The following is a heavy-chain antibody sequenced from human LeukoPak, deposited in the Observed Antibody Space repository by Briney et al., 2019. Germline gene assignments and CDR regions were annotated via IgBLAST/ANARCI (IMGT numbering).Heavy chain of an antibody. CDR1: GFTFSSYA. J-gene: IGHJ4*02. D-gene: IGHD6-6*01. CDR2: ISGSGGST. Sequence: RGSLRLSCAASGFTFSSYAMSWVRQAPGKGLEWVSAISGSGGSTYYADSVKGRFTISRDNSKNTLYLQMNSLRAEDTAVYYCAKDLSYSSSSYFDYWGQGTLVTVSS. V-gene: IGHV3-23*01. CDR3: AKDLSYSSSSYFDY.